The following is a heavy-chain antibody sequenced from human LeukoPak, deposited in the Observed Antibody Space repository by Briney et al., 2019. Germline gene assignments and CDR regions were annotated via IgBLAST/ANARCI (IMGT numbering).Heavy chain of an antibody. CDR3: ARDQPYQLFPPHYYYYGMDV. D-gene: IGHD2-2*01. Sequence: SETLSLTCAVYGGSFSGYYWSWIRQPPGKGLEWIGEINHSGSTNYNPSLKSRVTISVDTSKNQFSLKLSSVTAADTAVYYCARDQPYQLFPPHYYYYGMDVWGQGTTVTVSS. CDR1: GGSFSGYY. CDR2: INHSGST. J-gene: IGHJ6*02. V-gene: IGHV4-34*01.